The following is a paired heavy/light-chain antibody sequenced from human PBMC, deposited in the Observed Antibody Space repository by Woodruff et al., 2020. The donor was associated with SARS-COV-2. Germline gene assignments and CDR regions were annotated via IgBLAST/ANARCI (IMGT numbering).Light chain of an antibody. CDR2: DAS. V-gene: IGKV3-15*01. Sequence: EIVMTQSPATLSVSPGERATLSCRASQSVTNDLAWYQQKPGQVPRLLIYDASSRATDIPARFSGSGSGTEFTLTISSLQSEDFAVYYCQQYHNSPPWTFGPGTKVEI. CDR3: QQYHNSPPWT. CDR1: QSVTND. J-gene: IGKJ1*01.
Heavy chain of an antibody. CDR3: AASIAVPDPSRALDI. V-gene: IGHV1-2*06. Sequence: QVQLVQSGAEVKSPGASVKVSCKASGYTFTGYYMHWVRQAPGQGLEWMGRINPSNSDTNYAQNFQGRVTMTRDTSINTVYVELNSLRSDDTAVYYCAASIAVPDPSRALDIWGQGTMVTVSS. CDR1: GYTFTGYY. CDR2: INPSNSDT. D-gene: IGHD5-12*01. J-gene: IGHJ3*02.